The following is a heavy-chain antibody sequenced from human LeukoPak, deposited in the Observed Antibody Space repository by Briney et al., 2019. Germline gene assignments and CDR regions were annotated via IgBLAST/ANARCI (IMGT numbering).Heavy chain of an antibody. V-gene: IGHV3-74*01. CDR3: ARYSSSSGGASYYLDY. CDR1: GFTLRNYW. CDR2: ISGDGSVT. J-gene: IGHJ4*01. Sequence: GGSLRLSCTASGFTLRNYWMHWVRQVPGKRMVWVSRISGDGSVTNYADSVQGRFTISRYNAKNILYLQIDSLRSEDTAVYYCARYSSSSGGASYYLDYWGHGTLVTVSS. D-gene: IGHD6-6*01.